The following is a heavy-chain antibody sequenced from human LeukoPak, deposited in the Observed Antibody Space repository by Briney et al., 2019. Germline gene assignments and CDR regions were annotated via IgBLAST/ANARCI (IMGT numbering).Heavy chain of an antibody. V-gene: IGHV4-34*01. CDR1: GGXFSGYY. CDR2: INHSGST. J-gene: IGHJ5*02. Sequence: PSETLSLTCAVYGGXFSGYYCSWIRQPPGKGLEWIGQINHSGSTNYNPSLKSRVTISVDTSKNQFSLKLSSVTAADTAVYYCARAKRRYCSGGSCPPDNWFDPWGQGTLVTVSS. D-gene: IGHD2-15*01. CDR3: ARAKRRYCSGGSCPPDNWFDP.